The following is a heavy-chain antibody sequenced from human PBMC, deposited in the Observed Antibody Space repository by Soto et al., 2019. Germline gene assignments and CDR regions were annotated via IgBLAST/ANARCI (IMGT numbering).Heavy chain of an antibody. CDR1: GFTFSSYG. D-gene: IGHD1-26*01. J-gene: IGHJ4*02. CDR3: AKEGGLSGSYYISSSYYFDY. Sequence: QVQLVESGGGVVQPGRSLRLSCVASGFTFSSYGMHWVRQAPGKGLEWLAIISYDGSNTHYADSVKGRFTISRDNSKNTLYLQMNSLRAEDTSVYYCAKEGGLSGSYYISSSYYFDYWGQGTLVTVSS. V-gene: IGHV3-30*18. CDR2: ISYDGSNT.